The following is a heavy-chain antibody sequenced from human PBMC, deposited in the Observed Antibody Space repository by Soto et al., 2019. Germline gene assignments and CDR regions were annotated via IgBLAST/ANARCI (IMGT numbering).Heavy chain of an antibody. CDR1: GGSISSYY. CDR3: ARGHDSSGYYAYGAFDI. J-gene: IGHJ3*02. CDR2: IYYSGST. V-gene: IGHV4-59*08. Sequence: SETLSLTCTVSGGSISSYYWSWIRQPPGKGLEWIGYIYYSGSTNYNPSLESRVTISVDTSKNQFSLKLSSVTAADTAVYYCARGHDSSGYYAYGAFDIWGQGTMVTVSS. D-gene: IGHD3-22*01.